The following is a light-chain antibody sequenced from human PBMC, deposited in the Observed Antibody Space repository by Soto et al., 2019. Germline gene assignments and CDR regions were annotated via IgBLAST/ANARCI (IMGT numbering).Light chain of an antibody. CDR1: QGISSW. CDR3: QLANSFPLRT. Sequence: DIQMTQSPSSVSASVGDRVTITCRASQGISSWLAWYQQKPGKAPRLLIYAAASLQSGVPSRFXRSRAGTEFPLSITNLQPEDFATYYCQLANSFPLRTFGGGTKVEIK. CDR2: AAA. V-gene: IGKV1-12*01. J-gene: IGKJ4*01.